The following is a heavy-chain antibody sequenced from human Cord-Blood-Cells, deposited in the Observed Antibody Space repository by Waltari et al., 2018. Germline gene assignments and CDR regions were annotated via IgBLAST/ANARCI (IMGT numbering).Heavy chain of an antibody. Sequence: QVQLVQSGAEVKKPGASVKVSCKVSGYTLPELSMHWVRQAPGKGLEWMGGFDPEDGKTIYAQKFQGRVTMTEDTSTDTAYMGLSGLRSEDTAVYYCATPYSGSYYYYYGMDVWGQGTTVTVSS. CDR3: ATPYSGSYYYYYGMDV. CDR1: GYTLPELS. CDR2: FDPEDGKT. J-gene: IGHJ6*02. D-gene: IGHD1-26*01. V-gene: IGHV1-24*01.